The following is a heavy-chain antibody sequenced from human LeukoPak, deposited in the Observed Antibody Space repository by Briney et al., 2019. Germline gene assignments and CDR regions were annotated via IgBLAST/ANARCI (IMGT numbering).Heavy chain of an antibody. CDR2: INAGNGNT. Sequence: GASVKVSCKASGYTFTSYAMHWVRQAPGQRLEWMGWINAGNGNTKYSQEFQGRVTITRDTSASTAYMELSSLRSEDMAVYYCAGGRTDIVVVPATLRNYYFDYWGQGTLVTVSS. CDR3: AGGRTDIVVVPATLRNYYFDY. CDR1: GYTFTSYA. J-gene: IGHJ4*02. V-gene: IGHV1-3*03. D-gene: IGHD2-2*01.